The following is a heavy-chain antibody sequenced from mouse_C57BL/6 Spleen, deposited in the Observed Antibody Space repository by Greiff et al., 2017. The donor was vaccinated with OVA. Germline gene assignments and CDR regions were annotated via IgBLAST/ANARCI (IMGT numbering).Heavy chain of an antibody. CDR1: GFTFSNYG. J-gene: IGHJ3*01. Sequence: EVKLMESVGGLVKPGGSLKLSCAASGFTFSNYGMSWVRQAPDKRLEWVASISSGGSYTYYPDSVKGRFTISRDNAKNTLYLQMSSLKSEDTAMDYCDRHGAGYDAFGYRGKGILVTV. D-gene: IGHD2-2*01. V-gene: IGHV5-6*03. CDR2: ISSGGSYT. CDR3: DRHGAGYDAFGY.